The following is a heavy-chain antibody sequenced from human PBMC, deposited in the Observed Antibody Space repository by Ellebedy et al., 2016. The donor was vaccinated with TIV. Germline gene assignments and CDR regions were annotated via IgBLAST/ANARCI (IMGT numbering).Heavy chain of an antibody. CDR1: GFTFSSYG. CDR3: ARVFWVSYGDHRHWYLDL. J-gene: IGHJ2*01. CDR2: ISYDGRNK. Sequence: GESLKISCAASGFTFSSYGMHWVRQAPGKGLEWVAVISYDGRNKYYADSVKGRFTISRDNSQNTVYLQMNSLRAEDTAVYYCARVFWVSYGDHRHWYLDLWGRGTQVTFSS. V-gene: IGHV3-30*03. D-gene: IGHD4-17*01.